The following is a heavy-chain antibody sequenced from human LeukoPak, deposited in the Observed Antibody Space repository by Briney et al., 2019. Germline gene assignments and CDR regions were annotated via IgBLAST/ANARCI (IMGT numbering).Heavy chain of an antibody. Sequence: SETLSLTCTVSGVSISGYFWSWIRQPPGKGLEWIGYMYYNGRASRTSFNPSLKSRVTISLDTSRSQFSLKVTSVTAADTAVYYCARKDDYTLDYWGQGTLVTVSS. D-gene: IGHD5-24*01. CDR3: ARKDDYTLDY. V-gene: IGHV4-59*01. CDR1: GVSISGYF. J-gene: IGHJ4*02. CDR2: MYYNGRASRT.